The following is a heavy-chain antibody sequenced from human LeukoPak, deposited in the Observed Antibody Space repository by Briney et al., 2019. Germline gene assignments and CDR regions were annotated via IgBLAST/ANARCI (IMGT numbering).Heavy chain of an antibody. CDR1: GFTVSSNY. J-gene: IGHJ4*02. CDR2: IYSGGST. D-gene: IGHD3-22*01. Sequence: GGSLRLSCAASGFTVSSNYMSWVRQAPGKGLEWVSVIYSGGSTYYADSGKGRFTISRDNSKNTLYLQMNSLRAEDTAVYYCAREGGHTYYYDSSGYYSYWGQGTLVTVSS. CDR3: AREGGHTYYYDSSGYYSY. V-gene: IGHV3-66*01.